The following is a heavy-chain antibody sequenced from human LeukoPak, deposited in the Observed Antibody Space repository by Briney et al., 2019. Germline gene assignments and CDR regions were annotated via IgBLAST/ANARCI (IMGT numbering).Heavy chain of an antibody. CDR2: ISSSSSYI. Sequence: IPGRSLRLSCAASGFTFSSYAMHWVRQAPGKGLEWVSSISSSSSYIYYADSVKGRFTISRDNAKNSLYLQMNSLRAEDTAVYYCARDRSYYGSGPIDYWGQGTLVTVSS. D-gene: IGHD3-10*01. V-gene: IGHV3-21*01. CDR3: ARDRSYYGSGPIDY. CDR1: GFTFSSYA. J-gene: IGHJ4*02.